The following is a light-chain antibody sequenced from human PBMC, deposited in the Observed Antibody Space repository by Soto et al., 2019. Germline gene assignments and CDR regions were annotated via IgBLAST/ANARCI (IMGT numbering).Light chain of an antibody. CDR3: SSYTTSSSYV. V-gene: IGLV2-14*01. CDR2: DVT. CDR1: SSDVGGYIY. Sequence: QSALTQPASVSGSPGQSITISCTGTSSDVGGYIYVSWYQQHPGKAPELMIYDVTSRPSGVSYRFSGSKSGNTASLTISGLQAEDEADYYCSSYTTSSSYVSGTGTKVTVL. J-gene: IGLJ1*01.